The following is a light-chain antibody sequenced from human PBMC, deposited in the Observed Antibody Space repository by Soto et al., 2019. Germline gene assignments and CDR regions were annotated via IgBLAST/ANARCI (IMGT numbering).Light chain of an antibody. CDR3: QQYDNLRIT. V-gene: IGKV1-33*01. CDR2: DAS. CDR1: QDISNY. J-gene: IGKJ5*01. Sequence: DIQMTQSPSSVSASVGDRVTITCQASQDISNYLNWYQQKPGKAPKLLIYDASNLETGVPSRFSGSGSGTDFTFTISSLQPEDIATYYCQQYDNLRITFGQGTRLEIK.